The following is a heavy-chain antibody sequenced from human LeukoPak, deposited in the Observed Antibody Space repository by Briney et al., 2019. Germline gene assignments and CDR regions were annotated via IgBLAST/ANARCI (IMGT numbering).Heavy chain of an antibody. V-gene: IGHV3-30-3*01. CDR2: ITYDGSNK. CDR1: GFTFSSNA. J-gene: IGHJ5*02. CDR3: ARAYNDWLGRYNWFDP. D-gene: IGHD3-9*01. Sequence: PGRSLRLSCAASGFTFSSNAMHWVRQAPGKGLEWVAVITYDGSNKYYADSVKGRFTISRDNSKNTLYLQMNSLRAEDTAVYYCARAYNDWLGRYNWFDPWGQGTLVTVSS.